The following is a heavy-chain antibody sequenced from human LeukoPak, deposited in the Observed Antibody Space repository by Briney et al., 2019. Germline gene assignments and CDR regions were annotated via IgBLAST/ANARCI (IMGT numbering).Heavy chain of an antibody. CDR2: ISAHDGNT. J-gene: IGHJ4*02. CDR1: GDTFINYG. CDR3: ARDWKGGELVQFRWRSYHFDY. D-gene: IGHD3-16*01. V-gene: IGHV1-18*01. Sequence: ASVKVSCKISGDTFINYGISWVRQAPGQGLEWMGRISAHDGNTKYAQKVQGRVTMTTDTSTNTAYMELRSLRSDDTAVYYCARDWKGGELVQFRWRSYHFDYWGRGTLVTVSS.